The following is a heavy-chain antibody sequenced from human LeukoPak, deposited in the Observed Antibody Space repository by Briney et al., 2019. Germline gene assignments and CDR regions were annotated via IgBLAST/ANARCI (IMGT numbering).Heavy chain of an antibody. CDR2: SSHDGSKQ. Sequence: GESLRLSCAASGFTLSYYGMHWVRQAPGKGLEWVAVSSHDGSKQYYADSVRGLFTLSRDNSKKTLSLQMNSLRLEDTAVYHCAKVTTLLIGEFDSWGQGTMVTVSS. D-gene: IGHD4-17*01. V-gene: IGHV3-30*18. CDR1: GFTLSYYG. J-gene: IGHJ3*01. CDR3: AKVTTLLIGEFDS.